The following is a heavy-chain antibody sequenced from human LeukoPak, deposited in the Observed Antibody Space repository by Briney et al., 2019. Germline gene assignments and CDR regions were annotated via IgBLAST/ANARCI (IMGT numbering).Heavy chain of an antibody. Sequence: PSETLSLTCTVSGGSISSSDYYWGWIRQPPGKGLEWIGYIYYSGSTYYNPSLKSRVTISVDTSKNQFSLKPSSVTAADTAVYYCARERVLYYYDSSSYPDWYFDLWGRGTLVTVSS. CDR2: IYYSGST. CDR1: GGSISSSDYY. V-gene: IGHV4-39*07. J-gene: IGHJ2*01. D-gene: IGHD3-22*01. CDR3: ARERVLYYYDSSSYPDWYFDL.